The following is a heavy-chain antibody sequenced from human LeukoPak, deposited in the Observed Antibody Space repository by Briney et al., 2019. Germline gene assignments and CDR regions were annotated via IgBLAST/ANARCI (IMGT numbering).Heavy chain of an antibody. CDR3: ASYYDSSGYYY. CDR1: GFTFSSYG. CDR2: ISYDGSNK. D-gene: IGHD3-22*01. J-gene: IGHJ4*02. Sequence: GGSLRLSCAASGFTFSSYGMHWVRQAPGKGLEWVAVISYDGSNKYYADSVKGRFTISRDNSKNTLYLQMNSLRAEDTAVYYCASYYDSSGYYYWGQGTLVTVSS. V-gene: IGHV3-30*03.